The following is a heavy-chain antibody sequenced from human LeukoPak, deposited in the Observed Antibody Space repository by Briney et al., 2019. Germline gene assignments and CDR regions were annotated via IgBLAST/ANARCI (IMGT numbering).Heavy chain of an antibody. Sequence: DPSETLSLTCSVSGGSISSYYWSWIRQPAGKGLEWIGRIYVSGTTNYDPSLKSRITMSLDTSKNQLSLRLSSVTAADTAVYYCARDEAYTGYIHYWGQGTLITVSS. CDR2: IYVSGTT. D-gene: IGHD3-9*01. V-gene: IGHV4-4*07. CDR3: ARDEAYTGYIHY. CDR1: GGSISSYY. J-gene: IGHJ4*02.